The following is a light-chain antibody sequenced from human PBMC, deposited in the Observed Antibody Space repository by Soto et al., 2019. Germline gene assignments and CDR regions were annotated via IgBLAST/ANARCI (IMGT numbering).Light chain of an antibody. V-gene: IGLV2-14*01. CDR2: EVS. CDR1: SSDVGGYSY. J-gene: IGLJ1*01. CDR3: SSYTSSTTLNCV. Sequence: QSVLTQPASVSGSPGQSITISCTGTSSDVGGYSYVSWYQHHPGKAPKLLIYEVSNRPSGISNRFSGSKSGNTASLTISGLQAEDEADYYCSSYTSSTTLNCVFGTGTKVTVL.